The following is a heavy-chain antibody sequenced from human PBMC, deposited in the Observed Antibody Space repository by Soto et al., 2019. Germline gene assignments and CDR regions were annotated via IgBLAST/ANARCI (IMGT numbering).Heavy chain of an antibody. CDR2: ISGSGGTT. D-gene: IGHD6-6*01. J-gene: IGHJ6*03. V-gene: IGHV3-23*01. Sequence: GGSLRLSCAASGFTFSSYAMSWVRQAPGKGLEWVSAISGSGGTTYYADSVKGRFTISRDNSKNTLYLQMNSLRAEDTAVYYCANNGLQYSVVSERKTYLGGPGRRAPNYYMDVWGKGTTVTVSS. CDR3: ANNGLQYSVVSERKTYLGGPGRRAPNYYMDV. CDR1: GFTFSSYA.